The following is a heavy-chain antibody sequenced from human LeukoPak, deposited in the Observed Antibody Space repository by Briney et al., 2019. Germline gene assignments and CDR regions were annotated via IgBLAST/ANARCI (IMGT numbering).Heavy chain of an antibody. CDR3: ARMDIVTELYFQH. CDR1: GGFLSNYY. V-gene: IGHV4-59*01. D-gene: IGHD5-12*01. J-gene: IGHJ1*01. CDR2: IYYSGST. Sequence: SETLSLTCAVYGGFLSNYYWSWIRQPPGKGLEWIGYIYYSGSTNYNPSLKSRVTISVDTSKNQFSLKLSSVTAADTAVYYCARMDIVTELYFQHWGQGTLVTVSS.